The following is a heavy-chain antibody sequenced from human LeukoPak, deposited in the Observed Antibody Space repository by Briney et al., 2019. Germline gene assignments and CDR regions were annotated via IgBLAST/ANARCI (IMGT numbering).Heavy chain of an antibody. J-gene: IGHJ4*02. Sequence: QTSETLSLTCAVYGGSFSGYYWSWIRQPPGKGLEWIGEINHSGSTNYNPSLKRRVTISVDTSKNQFSLKLSSVTAADTAVYYCARGGGYCSSTSCYKDYWGQGTLVTVSS. V-gene: IGHV4-34*01. CDR2: INHSGST. D-gene: IGHD2-2*01. CDR1: GGSFSGYY. CDR3: ARGGGYCSSTSCYKDY.